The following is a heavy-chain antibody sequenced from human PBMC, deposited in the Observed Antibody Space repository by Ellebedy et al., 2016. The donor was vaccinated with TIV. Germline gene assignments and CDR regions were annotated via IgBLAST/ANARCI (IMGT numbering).Heavy chain of an antibody. D-gene: IGHD4-23*01. CDR3: ARDPVGVGPAFDV. Sequence: PGGSLRLSCAASGLTFSSHAMSWVRQAPGKGLESVSSITESGGNKYYADSVKGRFTISRDNSKDTLYLQMNSLSAEDTAIYYCARDPVGVGPAFDVWGQGTMVTVSS. CDR1: GLTFSSHA. V-gene: IGHV3-23*01. J-gene: IGHJ3*01. CDR2: ITESGGNK.